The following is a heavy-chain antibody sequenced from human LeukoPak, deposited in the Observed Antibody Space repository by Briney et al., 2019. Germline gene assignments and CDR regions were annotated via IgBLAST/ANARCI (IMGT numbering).Heavy chain of an antibody. CDR1: GGSISSYY. CDR2: IYYSGST. CDR3: ARGLRGAVPIENWFDP. Sequence: PSETLSLTCTVSGGSISSYYWSWIRQPPGKGLEWIGYIYYSGSTNYNPSLKSRVTISVDTSKNQFSLKLSSVTAADMAVYYCARGLRGAVPIENWFDPWGQGTLVTVSS. J-gene: IGHJ5*02. V-gene: IGHV4-59*01. D-gene: IGHD6-19*01.